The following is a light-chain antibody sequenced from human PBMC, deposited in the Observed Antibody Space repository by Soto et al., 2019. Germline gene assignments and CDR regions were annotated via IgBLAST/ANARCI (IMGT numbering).Light chain of an antibody. CDR3: QQSYSAPHT. J-gene: IGKJ2*01. Sequence: DIQMTQSPSSLSASVGDRVTITCRASQSIRTYLNWYQQEPGKAPNLLIYVASSLQSGVPSRFSGSGSGTEFTLTISSLQPEDFATYYGQQSYSAPHTFGQGTKLEIK. CDR1: QSIRTY. V-gene: IGKV1-39*01. CDR2: VAS.